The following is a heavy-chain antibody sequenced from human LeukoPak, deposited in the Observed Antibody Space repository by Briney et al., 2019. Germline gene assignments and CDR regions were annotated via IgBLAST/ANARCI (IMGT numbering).Heavy chain of an antibody. V-gene: IGHV4-30-2*01. CDR2: IYHSGST. D-gene: IGHD3-10*01. J-gene: IGHJ5*02. Sequence: SQTLSLTCAGSGGSISSGGYSWSWIRQPPGKGLEWIGYIYHSGSTYYNPSLKSRVTISVDRSKNQFSLKLSSVTAADTAVYYCARAGSGSYLVWFDPWGQGTLVTVSS. CDR1: GGSISSGGYS. CDR3: ARAGSGSYLVWFDP.